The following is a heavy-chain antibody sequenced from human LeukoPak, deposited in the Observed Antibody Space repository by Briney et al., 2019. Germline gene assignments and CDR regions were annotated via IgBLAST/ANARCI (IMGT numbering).Heavy chain of an antibody. J-gene: IGHJ4*02. CDR3: ARGSGWLADW. CDR1: GGSTTTYY. CDR2: IHDSGNT. D-gene: IGHD6-19*01. Sequence: PSETLSLTCTVSGGSTTTYYWSWIRQPPGKGLEWIGHIHDSGNTNYNPSVKGRVTISADTSKNEFSLQLTSVTAADTAVYYCARGSGWLADWWGQGTLVTVSS. V-gene: IGHV4-59*01.